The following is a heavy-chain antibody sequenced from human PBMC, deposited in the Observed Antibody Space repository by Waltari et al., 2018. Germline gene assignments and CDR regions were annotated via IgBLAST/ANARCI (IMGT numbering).Heavy chain of an antibody. D-gene: IGHD3-3*01. CDR1: GFNFDDYA. Sequence: EVQLVESGGGLVQPGRSLRLSCAASGFNFDDYAMHWVRQAPGKGLEWVSGISWNSGSIGYADSLKGLFTISRDNAKNSLYLQMNSLRAEDTALYYCAKGGDFWSGLFPYWGQGTLVTVSS. CDR3: AKGGDFWSGLFPY. J-gene: IGHJ4*02. V-gene: IGHV3-9*01. CDR2: ISWNSGSI.